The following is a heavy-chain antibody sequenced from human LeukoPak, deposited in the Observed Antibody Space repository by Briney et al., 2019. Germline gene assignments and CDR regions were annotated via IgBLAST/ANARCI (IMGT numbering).Heavy chain of an antibody. V-gene: IGHV3-30*02. CDR1: GFTFSSYG. CDR2: IWYGGSNK. CDR3: AKDMASVVGATSDAFAI. D-gene: IGHD1-26*01. J-gene: IGHJ3*02. Sequence: GGSLRLSCAASGFTFSSYGMHWVRQAPGKGLEWVAVIWYGGSNKYYADSVKGRFTISRDNSKNTLYLQMNSLRAEDTDVYYCAKDMASVVGATSDAFAIWGQGTMVTVS.